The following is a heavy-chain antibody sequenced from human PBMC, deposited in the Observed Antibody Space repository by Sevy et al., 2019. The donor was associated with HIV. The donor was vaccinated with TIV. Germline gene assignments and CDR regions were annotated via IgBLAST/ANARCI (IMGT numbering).Heavy chain of an antibody. Sequence: GGSLRLSCAASGFTFSTYAMSWVRQAPGKGLEWVSAIRGSGGSTYYADSVMGRFTVSRDKSKSTRYLQMNSLSAEDTAVYYCAKGDSTFYGLDVWGQGTTVTVSS. V-gene: IGHV3-23*01. J-gene: IGHJ6*02. CDR3: AKGDSTFYGLDV. CDR1: GFTFSTYA. CDR2: IRGSGGST. D-gene: IGHD6-13*01.